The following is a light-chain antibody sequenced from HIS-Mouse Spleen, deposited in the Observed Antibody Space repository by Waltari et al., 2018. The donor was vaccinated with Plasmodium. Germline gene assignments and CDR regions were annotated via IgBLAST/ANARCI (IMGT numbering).Light chain of an antibody. V-gene: IGKV4-1*01. Sequence: DIVMTQSPDSLAVSLGERATINCKSSQSVLYSSNNKNYLAWYQQKPGQPPKLLICWASTRESGVPDRVSGSGSGTDFTLTISSLQAEDVAVYYCQKYYSTPYTFGQGTKLEIK. CDR1: QSVLYSSNNKNY. CDR3: QKYYSTPYT. CDR2: WAS. J-gene: IGKJ2*01.